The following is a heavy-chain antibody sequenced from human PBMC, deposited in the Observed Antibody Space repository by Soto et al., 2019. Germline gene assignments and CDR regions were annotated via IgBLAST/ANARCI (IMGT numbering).Heavy chain of an antibody. CDR3: ARGPAFYYGSGSSRTHFDY. Sequence: QVQLQESGPGLVKPSQTLSLTCTVSGGSISSGGYYWSWIRQHPGKGLEWIGYVYYSGSTYYNPSLKRLDTVSVTPSKHPSALTRSYVPAADTAVYYRARGPAFYYGSGSSRTHFDYWGQGTLVTVSS. J-gene: IGHJ4*02. CDR1: GGSISSGGYY. V-gene: IGHV4-31*01. CDR2: VYYSGST. D-gene: IGHD3-10*01.